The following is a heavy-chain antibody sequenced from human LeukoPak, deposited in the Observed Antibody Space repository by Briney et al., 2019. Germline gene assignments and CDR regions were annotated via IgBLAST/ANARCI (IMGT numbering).Heavy chain of an antibody. J-gene: IGHJ4*02. CDR3: ARAPYGGFADY. V-gene: IGHV3-74*01. CDR2: IHSDGSSP. CDR1: GFTFSTTW. Sequence: PGGSLRLSCVASGFTFSTTWMHWVRQAPGKGLVWVSRIHSDGSSPTYADSVKGRFTISRDNAKNTLYLQMNSLRAEDTAVYYCARAPYGGFADYWGQGTLVTVSS. D-gene: IGHD5-12*01.